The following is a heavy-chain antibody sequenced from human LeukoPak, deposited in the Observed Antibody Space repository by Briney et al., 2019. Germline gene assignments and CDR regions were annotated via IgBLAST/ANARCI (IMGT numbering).Heavy chain of an antibody. J-gene: IGHJ4*02. CDR1: GYTLTSYA. V-gene: IGHV1-3*01. CDR3: ARAPSSGWPHFDY. Sequence: ASVKVSCKASGYTLTSYAMHWVRQAPGQRLEWMGWINAGNGNTKYSQKFQGRVTITRDTSASTAYMELSSLRSEDTAVYYCARAPSSGWPHFDYWGQGTLVTVSS. CDR2: INAGNGNT. D-gene: IGHD6-19*01.